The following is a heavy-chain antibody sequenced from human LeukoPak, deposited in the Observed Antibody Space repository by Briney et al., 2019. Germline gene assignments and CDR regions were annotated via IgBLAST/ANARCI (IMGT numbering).Heavy chain of an antibody. CDR3: ARDYKYAFDN. J-gene: IGHJ4*02. D-gene: IGHD5-24*01. CDR1: GFTFSDYS. CDR2: IGIDSGNT. V-gene: IGHV3-48*01. Sequence: GGSLRLSCAASGFTFSDYSMNWVRQAPGKGLEWISYIGIDSGNTNYADSVKGRFTISGDKAKNSLYLQMNSLRVADTAVYYCARDYKYAFDNWGQGTLVTVSS.